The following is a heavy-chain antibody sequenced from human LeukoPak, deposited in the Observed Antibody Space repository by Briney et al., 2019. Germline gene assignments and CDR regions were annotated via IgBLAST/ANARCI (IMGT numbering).Heavy chain of an antibody. J-gene: IGHJ5*02. CDR1: GFTFSTYI. V-gene: IGHV3-30*03. CDR2: IAYDGSRK. D-gene: IGHD3-3*01. CDR3: TRYDSSRFDP. Sequence: PGGSLRLSCAASGFTFSTYIMNWVRQAPRKGLGWVTGIAYDGSRKHYADSVRGRFTISRDNSRNTMDLQMNSLRVEDTAVYHCTRYDSSRFDPWGQGTLVIVSS.